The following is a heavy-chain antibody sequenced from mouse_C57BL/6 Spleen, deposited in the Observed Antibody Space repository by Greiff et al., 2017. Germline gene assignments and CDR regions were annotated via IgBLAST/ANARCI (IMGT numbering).Heavy chain of an antibody. D-gene: IGHD2-3*01. V-gene: IGHV1-55*01. CDR2: IYPGSGST. J-gene: IGHJ3*01. CDR3: ARIYDGYYLAY. CDR1: GYTFTSYW. Sequence: QVQLKQPGAELVKPGASVKMSCKASGYTFTSYWLTWVKQRPGQGLEWIGDIYPGSGSTNYNEKFKSKATLTVDTSSSTAYMQLSSLTSEDSAVYYCARIYDGYYLAYWGQGTLVTVSA.